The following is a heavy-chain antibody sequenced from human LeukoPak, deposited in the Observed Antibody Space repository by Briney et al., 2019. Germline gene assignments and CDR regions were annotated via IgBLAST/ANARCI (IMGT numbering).Heavy chain of an antibody. V-gene: IGHV1-69*06. CDR1: GGTFSSYS. CDR3: ARVGYYYDSSGYNQHDAFDI. CDR2: IIPIFGTA. J-gene: IGHJ3*02. Sequence: GASVKVSCKASGGTFSSYSISWVRRAPGQGLEWMGGIIPIFGTANYAQKFQGRVTITADKSTSTAYMELSSLRSEDTAVYYCARVGYYYDSSGYNQHDAFDIWGQGTMVTVSS. D-gene: IGHD3-22*01.